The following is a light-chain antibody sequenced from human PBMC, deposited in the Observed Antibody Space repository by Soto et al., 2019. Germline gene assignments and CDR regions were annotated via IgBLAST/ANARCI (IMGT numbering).Light chain of an antibody. CDR1: QGVSSR. CDR3: QQTNSFPLT. Sequence: DIQMTQSPSSVSASVGDTVAITCRASQGVSSRLAWYQQKPGTAPKVLISVASSLQSGVPSRFSGSGSGTDFTLTISSLQPEDFATHYCQQTNSFPLTFGGATKVEIK. CDR2: VAS. J-gene: IGKJ4*02. V-gene: IGKV1-12*01.